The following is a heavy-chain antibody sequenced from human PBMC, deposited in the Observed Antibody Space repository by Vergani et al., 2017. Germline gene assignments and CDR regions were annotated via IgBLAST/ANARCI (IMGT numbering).Heavy chain of an antibody. V-gene: IGHV1-69*06. J-gene: IGHJ4*02. D-gene: IGHD3-22*01. CDR3: ARAAAVPRYYYDSSGTSHFDY. Sequence: VSCKASGGTFSSYAISWVRQAPGQGLEWMGGIIPIFGTANYAQKFQGRVTITADKSTSTAYMELSSLRSEDTAVYYCARAAAVPRYYYDSSGTSHFDYWGQGTLVTVSS. CDR1: GGTFSSYA. CDR2: IIPIFGTA.